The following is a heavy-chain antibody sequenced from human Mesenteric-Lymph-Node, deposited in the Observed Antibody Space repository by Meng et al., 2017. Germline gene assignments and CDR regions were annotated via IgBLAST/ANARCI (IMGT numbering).Heavy chain of an antibody. J-gene: IGHJ4*02. CDR1: GYTFTSYD. CDR2: MNPNSGNT. V-gene: IGHV1-8*02. Sequence: ASVKVSCKASGYTFTSYDINWVRQATGQGLEWMGWMNPNSGNTGYAQKFQGRVTMTRNTSISTAYMELSSLRSEDTAVYYCARGGYSSSWYLRFWYYWGQGNLVNVAS. CDR3: ARGGYSSSWYLRFWYY. D-gene: IGHD6-13*01.